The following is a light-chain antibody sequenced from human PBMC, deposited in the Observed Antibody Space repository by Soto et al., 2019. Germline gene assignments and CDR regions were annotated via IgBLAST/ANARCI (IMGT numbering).Light chain of an antibody. Sequence: EIVMTQSPATLSVSPGERATLSCRASQSISGVLAWYQQKPGQPPRLLIYGASTRATGVPGRFTGSGSGSEFTLTISGLQSEDFAVYYCQQGHNWPLTFGQGTRLE. CDR1: QSISGV. CDR2: GAS. CDR3: QQGHNWPLT. J-gene: IGKJ2*01. V-gene: IGKV3-15*01.